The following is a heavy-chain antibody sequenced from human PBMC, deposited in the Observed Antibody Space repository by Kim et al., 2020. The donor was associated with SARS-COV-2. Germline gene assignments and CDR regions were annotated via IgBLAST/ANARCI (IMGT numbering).Heavy chain of an antibody. V-gene: IGHV3-21*01. J-gene: IGHJ6*02. Sequence: VKGRFTISRDNAKNSLYLQMNSLRAEDTAVYYCARDYRRIVVVINYGMDVWGQGTTVTVSS. D-gene: IGHD3-22*01. CDR3: ARDYRRIVVVINYGMDV.